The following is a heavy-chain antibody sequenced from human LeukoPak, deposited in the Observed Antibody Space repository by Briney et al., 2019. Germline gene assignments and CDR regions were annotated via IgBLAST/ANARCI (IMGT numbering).Heavy chain of an antibody. CDR3: ARAIGGAKRRWGHFDY. D-gene: IGHD1-26*01. V-gene: IGHV4-31*03. CDR1: GGSISSGGYY. CDR2: IYYSGST. J-gene: IGHJ4*02. Sequence: PSETLSLTCTVSGGSISSGGYYWSWIRQHPGKGLEWIGYIYYSGSTYYNPSLKSRVTISVDTSKNQFSLKLSSVTAADTAVYYWARAIGGAKRRWGHFDYWGQGPLVTVSS.